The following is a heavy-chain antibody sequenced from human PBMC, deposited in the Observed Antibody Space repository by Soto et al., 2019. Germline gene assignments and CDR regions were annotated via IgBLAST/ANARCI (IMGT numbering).Heavy chain of an antibody. V-gene: IGHV3-30*18. D-gene: IGHD6-19*01. CDR1: GFAFSTYG. Sequence: QVHLVESGGGVVQPGRSLTISCVGSGFAFSTYGMHWVRQAPAKGLEGVALISYDGTDKYYADSVKGRFSISRDNSKQALSLQMDSLRPEDTAVYYCAKDFGAWSDSWGQGTLVNVSS. CDR2: ISYDGTDK. CDR3: AKDFGAWSDS. J-gene: IGHJ5*02.